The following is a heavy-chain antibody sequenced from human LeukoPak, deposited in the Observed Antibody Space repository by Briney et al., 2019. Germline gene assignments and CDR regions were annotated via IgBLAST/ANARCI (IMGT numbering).Heavy chain of an antibody. CDR3: AREEDYGAIDY. Sequence: SETLSLTCTVSGGSISSYYWSWIRQPAGKRLEWIGRIYTSGSTNYNPSLKSRVAISVDTSKNHFSLKLSSVTAADTAVYYCAREEDYGAIDYWGQGTLVTVSS. CDR2: IYTSGST. D-gene: IGHD4/OR15-4a*01. V-gene: IGHV4-4*07. J-gene: IGHJ4*02. CDR1: GGSISSYY.